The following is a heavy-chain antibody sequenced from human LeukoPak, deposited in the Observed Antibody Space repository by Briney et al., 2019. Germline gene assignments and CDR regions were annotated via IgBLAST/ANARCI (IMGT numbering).Heavy chain of an antibody. D-gene: IGHD6-19*01. V-gene: IGHV1-2*02. J-gene: IGHJ4*02. Sequence: ASVKVSCKASGYTFTGYYMHWVRQAPGQGLEWMGWINPKSGGTNYAQKFQGRVTMTRDTSISTAYMELSGLRSDDTAVYCCARHYTSGWYSDWGQGTLVTVSS. CDR3: ARHYTSGWYSD. CDR1: GYTFTGYY. CDR2: INPKSGGT.